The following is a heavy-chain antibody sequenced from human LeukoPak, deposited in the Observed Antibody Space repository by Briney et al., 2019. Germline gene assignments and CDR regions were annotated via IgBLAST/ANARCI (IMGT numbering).Heavy chain of an antibody. Sequence: GGSLRLSCAASGFTFSSYSMNWVRQAPGKGLEWVSSNSSSSSYIYYADSVKGRFTISRDNAKNSLYLRMNSLRAEDAAVYYCARDPNLTGYRRLPEGFVYWGQGTLVTVSS. CDR2: NSSSSSYI. CDR1: GFTFSSYS. V-gene: IGHV3-21*01. D-gene: IGHD3-9*01. CDR3: ARDPNLTGYRRLPEGFVY. J-gene: IGHJ4*02.